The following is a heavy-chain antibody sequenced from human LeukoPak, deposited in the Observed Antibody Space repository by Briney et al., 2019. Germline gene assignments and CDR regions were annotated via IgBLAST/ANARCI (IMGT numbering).Heavy chain of an antibody. Sequence: ASVKVSCKASGGTFSSYAISWVRQAPGQGLEWMGGIIPIFGTANYAQKFQGRVTITTDESTSTAYMELSSLRSEDTAVYYCARDSNPKGHCTNGVCRVAFDIWGQGTMVTVSS. CDR3: ARDSNPKGHCTNGVCRVAFDI. V-gene: IGHV1-69*05. CDR2: IIPIFGTA. CDR1: GGTFSSYA. J-gene: IGHJ3*02. D-gene: IGHD2-8*01.